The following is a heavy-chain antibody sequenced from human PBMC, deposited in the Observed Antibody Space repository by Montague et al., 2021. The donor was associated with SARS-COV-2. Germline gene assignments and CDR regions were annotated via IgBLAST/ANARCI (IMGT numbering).Heavy chain of an antibody. D-gene: IGHD3-9*01. CDR1: GGSVISDTYF. CDR3: ARAANILSGFYNHPFEY. Sequence: SETLSLTCTVSGGSVISDTYFWSWIRQPPGKGLEWIAYIYDRETTNDNPSFWSRVSMSSDRSKNQFSLKLTSVTPTDTAVYYCARAANILSGFYNHPFEYWGQGILVTVSS. V-gene: IGHV4-61*01. J-gene: IGHJ4*02. CDR2: IYDRETT.